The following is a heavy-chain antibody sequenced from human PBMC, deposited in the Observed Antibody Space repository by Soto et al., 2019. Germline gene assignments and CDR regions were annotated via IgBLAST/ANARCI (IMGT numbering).Heavy chain of an antibody. D-gene: IGHD5-18*01. CDR1: GGTFSSYA. J-gene: IGHJ6*02. CDR2: IIPIFGTA. CDR3: ARDIRGYSRFYYYYYGMDV. Sequence: ASVKVSCKASGGTFSSYAISWVRQAPGQGLEWMGGIIPIFGTANYAQKFQGRVTITADESTSTAYMELSSLRSEDTAVYYCARDIRGYSRFYYYYYGMDVWGQGTTVTVSS. V-gene: IGHV1-69*13.